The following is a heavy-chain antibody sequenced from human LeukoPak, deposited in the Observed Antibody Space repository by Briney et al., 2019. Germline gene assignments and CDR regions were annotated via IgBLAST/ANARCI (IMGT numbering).Heavy chain of an antibody. CDR1: GGSISSYY. J-gene: IGHJ4*02. CDR3: ARRGIAAAGTFDY. Sequence: SEALSLTCTVSGGSISSYYWSWIRQPPGKGLEWIGYIYYSGSTNYNPSLKSRVAISVDTSKNQFSLKLSSVTAADTAVYYCARRGIAAAGTFDYWGQGTLATVSS. V-gene: IGHV4-59*08. D-gene: IGHD6-13*01. CDR2: IYYSGST.